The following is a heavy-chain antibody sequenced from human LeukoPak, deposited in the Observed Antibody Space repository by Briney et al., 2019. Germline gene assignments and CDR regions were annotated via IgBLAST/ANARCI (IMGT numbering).Heavy chain of an antibody. V-gene: IGHV3-7*01. CDR3: ARDGASGWHGGFDY. CDR2: IKQDGSEK. Sequence: GGSLRLSCAASGFTFSSYWMSWVRQAPGKGLEWVANIKQDGSEKYYVDSVKGRFTISRDNAKNSLYLQMNSLRAEDTAVYYCARDGASGWHGGFDYWGQGTLVTVSS. J-gene: IGHJ4*02. CDR1: GFTFSSYW. D-gene: IGHD6-19*01.